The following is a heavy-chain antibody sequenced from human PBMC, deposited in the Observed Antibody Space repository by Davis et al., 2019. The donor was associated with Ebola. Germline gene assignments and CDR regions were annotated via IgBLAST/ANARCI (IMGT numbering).Heavy chain of an antibody. Sequence: ASVKVSCKASGYTFTSYGISWVRQAPGQGLEWMGWISAYNGNTNYAQKLQGRVTMTTDTSTSTAYMELRSLRSDDTAVYYCARGGGPLRFLEWLYLYGMDVWGQGATVTVSS. CDR2: ISAYNGNT. CDR3: ARGGGPLRFLEWLYLYGMDV. D-gene: IGHD3-3*01. J-gene: IGHJ6*02. CDR1: GYTFTSYG. V-gene: IGHV1-18*01.